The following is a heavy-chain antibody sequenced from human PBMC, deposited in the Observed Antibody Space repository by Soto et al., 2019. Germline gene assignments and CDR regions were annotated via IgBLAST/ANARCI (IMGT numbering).Heavy chain of an antibody. V-gene: IGHV4-34*01. CDR1: GGSFSGYY. D-gene: IGHD1-26*01. CDR2: INHGGTT. J-gene: IGHJ6*02. Sequence: QAQLQQWGAGLLKPSETLSLICAVYGGSFSGYYWTWIRQAPGKGLEWIGQINHGGTTVYNPSLKSRVTIPTDTAKKQFSLKLQSGTAADTAVYYCARGRGASTGWGYYNSYGLDVWGQGTTVTVSS. CDR3: ARGRGASTGWGYYNSYGLDV.